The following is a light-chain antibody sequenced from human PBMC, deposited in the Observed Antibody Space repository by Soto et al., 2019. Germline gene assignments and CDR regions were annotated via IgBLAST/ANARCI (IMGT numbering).Light chain of an antibody. V-gene: IGKV3-20*01. J-gene: IGKJ2*01. CDR3: HQYGSSPYT. CDR1: QSVDSSY. CDR2: GTS. Sequence: EVVLTQSPGALSMSPGERATLSCRASQSVDSSYFAWYQQRPGQAPRLLIHGTSNRATGIPDRFSGSRSGTDFTLTISRLEPEDFAVYYCHQYGSSPYTFGQGTKVDIK.